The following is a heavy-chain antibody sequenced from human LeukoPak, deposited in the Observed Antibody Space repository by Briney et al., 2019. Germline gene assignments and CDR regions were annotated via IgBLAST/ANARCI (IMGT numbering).Heavy chain of an antibody. Sequence: MPSETLSLTCAVYGGSFSGYYWSWIRQRPGKGLEWIGEINHSGSTNYNPSLKSRVTISVDTSKNQFSLKLSSVTAADTAVYYCAKSNGYGLVDIWGQGTMVTVSS. D-gene: IGHD3-10*01. CDR1: GGSFSGYY. V-gene: IGHV4-34*01. CDR3: AKSNGYGLVDI. J-gene: IGHJ3*02. CDR2: INHSGST.